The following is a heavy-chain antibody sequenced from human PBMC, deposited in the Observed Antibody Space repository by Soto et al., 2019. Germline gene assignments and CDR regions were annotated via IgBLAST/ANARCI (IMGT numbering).Heavy chain of an antibody. J-gene: IGHJ6*02. V-gene: IGHV4-39*01. D-gene: IGHD3-16*01. Sequence: PSETLSLTCTVCGGSLSSNSYYWGLIRQTTGKGLEWIGSIYYSGYTYYNPSLKSRVTISVDTSKNQFSLKLSSVTAADTAVYYCARHNFPFYVGSYNDIYVRSQGAAVTVS. CDR1: GGSLSSNSYY. CDR3: ARHNFPFYVGSYNDIYV. CDR2: IYYSGYT.